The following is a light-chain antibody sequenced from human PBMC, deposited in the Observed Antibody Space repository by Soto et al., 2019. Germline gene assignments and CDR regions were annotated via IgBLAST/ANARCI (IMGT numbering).Light chain of an antibody. CDR3: QQYNDWPPFT. Sequence: ETVLTQSPATLSVSPGERVTLSCRASQSVSRYLAWYQHKPGQAPRLLIHGASTRATGIPARFDGSGSGTEFTLTISSLQSEDFAVYYCQQYNDWPPFTFGPGTKVDIK. CDR1: QSVSRY. J-gene: IGKJ3*01. CDR2: GAS. V-gene: IGKV3-15*01.